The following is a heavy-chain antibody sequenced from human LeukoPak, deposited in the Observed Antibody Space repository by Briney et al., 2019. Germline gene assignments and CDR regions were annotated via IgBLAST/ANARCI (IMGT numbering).Heavy chain of an antibody. D-gene: IGHD3-22*01. CDR1: GGTFSSYA. Sequence: GSSVKVSCKASGGTFSSYAISWVRQAPGQGLEWMGGIIPIFGTANYAQKFQGRVTITTDESTSTAYMELSSLRSEDTAVYYCARVLLSPYYDSSGYLDYWGQGTLVTVSS. CDR3: ARVLLSPYYDSSGYLDY. J-gene: IGHJ4*02. CDR2: IIPIFGTA. V-gene: IGHV1-69*05.